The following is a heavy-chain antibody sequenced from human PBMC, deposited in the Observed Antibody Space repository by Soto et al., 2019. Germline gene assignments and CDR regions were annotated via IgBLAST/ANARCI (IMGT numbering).Heavy chain of an antibody. J-gene: IGHJ6*03. V-gene: IGHV3-66*01. Sequence: GGSLRLSCAASGFTVSSNYVSWVRQAPGKGLEWVSVIYSGGSTYYADSVKGRFTISRDNSKNTLYLQMNSLRAEDTAVYYCARDRGVCSGGSCSGMDVWGKGTTVTVSS. CDR2: IYSGGST. D-gene: IGHD2-15*01. CDR1: GFTVSSNY. CDR3: ARDRGVCSGGSCSGMDV.